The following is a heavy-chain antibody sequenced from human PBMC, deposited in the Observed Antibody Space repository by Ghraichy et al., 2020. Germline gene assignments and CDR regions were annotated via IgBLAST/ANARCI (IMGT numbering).Heavy chain of an antibody. D-gene: IGHD3-10*01. CDR1: GGSISSYY. CDR3: ARRGSRSPNYFDY. Sequence: SETLSLTCTVSGGSISSYYWSWIRQPPGKGLEWIWYIYYSGSTNYNPSLKSRVTISVDTSKNQFSLKLSSVTAADTAVYYCARRGSRSPNYFDYWGQGTLVTVSS. CDR2: IYYSGST. V-gene: IGHV4-59*08. J-gene: IGHJ4*02.